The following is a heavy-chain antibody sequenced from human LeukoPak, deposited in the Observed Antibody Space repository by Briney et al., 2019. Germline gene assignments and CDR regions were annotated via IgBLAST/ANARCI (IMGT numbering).Heavy chain of an antibody. J-gene: IGHJ4*02. D-gene: IGHD6-13*01. CDR3: ARAWMGGSSWYFDY. CDR1: GGSFSGYY. CDR2: INHSGST. Sequence: SETLSLTCAGYGGSFSGYYWSWIRQPPGKGLEWIGEINHSGSTNYNPSLKSRVTISVDTSKNQFSLKLSSVTAADTAVYYCARAWMGGSSWYFDYWGQGTLVTVSS. V-gene: IGHV4-34*01.